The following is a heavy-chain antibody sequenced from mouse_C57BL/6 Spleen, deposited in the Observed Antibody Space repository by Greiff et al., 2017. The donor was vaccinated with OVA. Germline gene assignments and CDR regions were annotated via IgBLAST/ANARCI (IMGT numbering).Heavy chain of an antibody. Sequence: QVQLKQPGAELVMPGASVKLSCKASGYTFTSYWMHWVKQRPGQGLEWIGEIDPSDSYTNYNQKFKGKSTLTVDKSSSTAYMQLSSLTSEDSAVYYCARSNYSNYSDYWGQGTTLTVSS. D-gene: IGHD2-5*01. V-gene: IGHV1-69*01. CDR2: IDPSDSYT. CDR1: GYTFTSYW. CDR3: ARSNYSNYSDY. J-gene: IGHJ2*01.